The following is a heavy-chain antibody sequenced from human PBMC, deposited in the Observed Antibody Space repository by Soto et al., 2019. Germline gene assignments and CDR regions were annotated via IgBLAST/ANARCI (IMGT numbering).Heavy chain of an antibody. CDR2: ISGGGGTM. CDR1: GFTFNKDT. D-gene: IGHD2-2*01. V-gene: IGHV3-48*04. Sequence: GGSLRLSCAASGFTFNKDTMNWVRQAPGKGLEWLSYISGGGGTMFYADSVKGRVTISRDNAKNSLYLQMSSLTAEDTAVYYCAKGTSKLDYWGQGTLVTVSS. J-gene: IGHJ4*02. CDR3: AKGTSKLDY.